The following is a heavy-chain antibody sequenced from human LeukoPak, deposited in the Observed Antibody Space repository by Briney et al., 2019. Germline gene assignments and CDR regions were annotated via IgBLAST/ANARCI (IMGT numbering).Heavy chain of an antibody. CDR3: ARPAAGRDNWFDP. CDR1: GFTFSSYW. Sequence: PGGSLRLSCAASGFTFSSYWMHWVRQAPGKGLVWVSRINTDGSSTGYADSVKGRFTISRDNAKNTLYLQMNSLRAEDTAVYYCARPAAGRDNWFDPWGQGTLVTVSS. V-gene: IGHV3-74*01. D-gene: IGHD6-13*01. J-gene: IGHJ5*02. CDR2: INTDGSST.